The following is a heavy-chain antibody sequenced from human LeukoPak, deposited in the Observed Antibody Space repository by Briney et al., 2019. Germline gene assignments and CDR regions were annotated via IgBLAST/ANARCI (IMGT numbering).Heavy chain of an antibody. CDR2: IYHRGST. V-gene: IGHV4-39*01. Sequence: SETLSLTCTVSGGSISSSSYYWGWIRQPPGKGLEWIGSIYHRGSTYYNPSLKSRVTISVDTSKNQFSLKLSSVTAADTAVYYCARAGMIIVVEIDCWGQGTLVTVSS. D-gene: IGHD3-22*01. CDR3: ARAGMIIVVEIDC. J-gene: IGHJ4*02. CDR1: GGSISSSSYY.